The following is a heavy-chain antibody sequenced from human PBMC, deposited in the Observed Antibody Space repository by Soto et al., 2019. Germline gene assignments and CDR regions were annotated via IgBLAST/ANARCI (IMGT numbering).Heavy chain of an antibody. CDR3: ARAGSVWLTGDSYWYFDL. J-gene: IGHJ2*01. V-gene: IGHV1-3*01. CDR1: GYTFTSYA. Sequence: GASVKVSCKASGYTFTSYAMHWVRQAPGQRLEWMGWINAGNGNTKYSQKFQGRVTITRDTSASTAYMELSSLRSEDTAVYYCARAGSVWLTGDSYWYFDLWGRGTLVTVSS. CDR2: INAGNGNT. D-gene: IGHD7-27*01.